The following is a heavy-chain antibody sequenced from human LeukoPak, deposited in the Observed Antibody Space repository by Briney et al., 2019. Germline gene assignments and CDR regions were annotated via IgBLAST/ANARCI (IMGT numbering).Heavy chain of an antibody. CDR2: IYYTGST. CDR3: ARASNYFYTLY. Sequence: SETLSLTRTVSGGSISSSSYYCGWVRQPPGKGLEWIGTIYYTGSTYYNTSLKSRVTLSIDTSKNQFSLRLSSVSAADTAVYFCARASNYFYTLYSGQGTPATASS. V-gene: IGHV4-39*01. D-gene: IGHD3-16*01. J-gene: IGHJ4*02. CDR1: GGSISSSSYY.